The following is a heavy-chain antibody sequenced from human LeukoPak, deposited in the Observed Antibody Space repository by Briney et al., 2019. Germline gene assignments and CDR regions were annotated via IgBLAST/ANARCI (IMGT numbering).Heavy chain of an antibody. CDR1: GYTFTGYY. V-gene: IGHV1-2*02. CDR3: ARASSTY. Sequence: ASVKVSCKASGYTFTGYYMHWVRQAPGQGLEWMGWIDPHSGGTNFAQKFKGRVTGTSDTSISTVYMELDRLQSDDTAVYYCARASSTYWGQGTQVTVS. CDR2: IDPHSGGT. J-gene: IGHJ4*02.